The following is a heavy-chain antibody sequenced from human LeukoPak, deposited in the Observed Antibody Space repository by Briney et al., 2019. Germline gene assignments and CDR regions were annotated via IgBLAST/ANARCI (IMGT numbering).Heavy chain of an antibody. Sequence: ASVEVSCKASGGTFSSYAISWVRQAPGQGLEWMGGIIPIFGTANYAQKFQGRVTITADESTSTAYMELSSLRSEDTAVYYCARGHYYGSGKYPTGAFDIWGQGTMVTVSS. J-gene: IGHJ3*02. CDR3: ARGHYYGSGKYPTGAFDI. CDR2: IIPIFGTA. CDR1: GGTFSSYA. D-gene: IGHD3-10*01. V-gene: IGHV1-69*13.